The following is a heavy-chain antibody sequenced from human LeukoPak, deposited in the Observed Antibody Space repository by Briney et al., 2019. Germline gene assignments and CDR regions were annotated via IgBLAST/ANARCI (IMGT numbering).Heavy chain of an antibody. Sequence: SETLSLTCVVYGGSFSGDYWSWIRQLPGRGLEWIGEINHSGRTNYNPSLKSRVTISVDTSKNQFSLKLSSVTAADTAVYYCAREGFGELSHFDYWGQGTLVTVSS. V-gene: IGHV4-34*01. J-gene: IGHJ4*02. CDR3: AREGFGELSHFDY. CDR1: GGSFSGDY. CDR2: INHSGRT. D-gene: IGHD3-10*01.